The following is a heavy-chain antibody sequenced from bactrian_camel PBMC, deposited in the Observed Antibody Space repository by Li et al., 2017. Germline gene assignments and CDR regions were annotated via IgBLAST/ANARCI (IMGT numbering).Heavy chain of an antibody. J-gene: IGHJ6*01. CDR2: IGRDGGTT. Sequence: HVQLVESGGGLVEPGGSLTLSCAASGFTFSDYWMYWVRQALGKGLEWVSTIGRDGGTTYYADSMKGRFTISRDGGKNTVYLQMNSLSAEDTATYYCVAGKPYRRVELSKWEATTWGQGTQVTVS. CDR1: GFTFSDYW. V-gene: IGHV3S1*01. D-gene: IGHD2*01. CDR3: VAGKPYRRVELSKWEATT.